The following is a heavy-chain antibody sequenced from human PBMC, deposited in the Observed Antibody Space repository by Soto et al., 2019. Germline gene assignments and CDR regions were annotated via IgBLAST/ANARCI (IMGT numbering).Heavy chain of an antibody. Sequence: GGSLRLSCAASGFTFSSYSMNWVRQAPGKGLEWVSYISSSSSTIYYADSVKGRFTISRDNAKNSLYLQMNSLRAEDTAVYYCARAGSSHHHNMLEVPWFDPWGQGTLVTVSS. CDR3: ARAGSSHHHNMLEVPWFDP. D-gene: IGHD2-8*01. V-gene: IGHV3-48*01. CDR1: GFTFSSYS. J-gene: IGHJ5*02. CDR2: ISSSSSTI.